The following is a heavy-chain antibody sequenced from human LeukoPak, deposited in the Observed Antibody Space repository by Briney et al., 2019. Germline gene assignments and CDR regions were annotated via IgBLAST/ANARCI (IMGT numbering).Heavy chain of an antibody. CDR2: ISYDGSNK. V-gene: IGHV3-30*03. Sequence: PGRSLRLSCAASGFTFSSYGMHWVRQAPGKGLEWVAVISYDGSNKYYADSVKGRFTISRDNSKNTLYLQMNSLRAEDTAVYYFARAPLVSYCSGTMHGLDIWGQGTMVTVSS. CDR3: ARAPLVSYCSGTMHGLDI. CDR1: GFTFSSYG. D-gene: IGHD3-10*02. J-gene: IGHJ3*02.